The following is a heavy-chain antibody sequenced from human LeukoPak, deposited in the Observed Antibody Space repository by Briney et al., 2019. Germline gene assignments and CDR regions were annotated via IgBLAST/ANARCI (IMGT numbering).Heavy chain of an antibody. CDR2: IYHSGTT. Sequence: PSETLSLTCAVSTYSISSGYYWGWIRQPPGKGLEWIGSIYHSGTTYYKPSLKSRVTISVDTSKNQFSLKLNSVTASDTAVYYCARDSSVWLDYFDYWGQGTLVTVSS. CDR3: ARDSSVWLDYFDY. J-gene: IGHJ4*02. V-gene: IGHV4-38-2*02. CDR1: TYSISSGYY. D-gene: IGHD6-19*01.